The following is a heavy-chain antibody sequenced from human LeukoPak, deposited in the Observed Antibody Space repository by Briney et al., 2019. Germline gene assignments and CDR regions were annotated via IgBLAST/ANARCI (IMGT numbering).Heavy chain of an antibody. CDR3: AREYTRYSSSMWFDP. D-gene: IGHD6-13*01. CDR2: IYYSGST. J-gene: IGHJ5*02. Sequence: PSETLSLTCTVSGGSISSGDYYWSWIRQPPGKGLEWIGYIYYSGSTYYNPSLKSRVTISVDTSKNQFSLKLSSVTAADTAVYYCAREYTRYSSSMWFDPWGQGTLVTVSS. CDR1: GGSISSGDYY. V-gene: IGHV4-30-4*08.